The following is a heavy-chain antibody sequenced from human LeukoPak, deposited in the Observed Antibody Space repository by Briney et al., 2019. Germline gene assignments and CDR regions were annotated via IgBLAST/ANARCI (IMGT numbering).Heavy chain of an antibody. CDR3: ARPLLGWYFDL. J-gene: IGHJ2*01. V-gene: IGHV4-39*07. CDR2: IYHSGST. CDR1: GGSISSGGYY. Sequence: SETLSLTCTVSGGSISSGGYYWSWIRQPPGKGLEWIGSIYHSGSTYYNPSLKSRVTISVDTSKNQFSLKLSSVTAADTAVYYCARPLLGWYFDLWGRGTLVTVSS.